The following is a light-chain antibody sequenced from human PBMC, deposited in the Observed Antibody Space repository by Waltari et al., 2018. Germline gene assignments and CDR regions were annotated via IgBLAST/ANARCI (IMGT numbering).Light chain of an antibody. J-gene: IGKJ2*01. CDR3: QQYYHLYPYA. CDR1: QIIDVW. V-gene: IGKV1-5*03. CDR2: RAS. Sequence: DFQMTQSPSTLSASVGDRVTITCRASQIIDVWLAWYQHKAGKAPELLISRASDLQSGVPSRFSGSGSGTEFSLTINNLQPDDFATYYCQQYYHLYPYAFGQGTKLEIK.